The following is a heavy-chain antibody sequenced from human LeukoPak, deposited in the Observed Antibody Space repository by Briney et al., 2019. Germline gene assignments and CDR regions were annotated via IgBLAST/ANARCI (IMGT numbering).Heavy chain of an antibody. Sequence: GGSLRLSCAPSGFTFSTYWMSWVPQAPGKGLEWVANIKEDGSQKYYVDSVKGRFTISRDNAKNSLYLQMNSLRAEETAVYFCARNYVDTRGSSYGTLDYWGQGTLVTVFS. V-gene: IGHV3-7*01. J-gene: IGHJ4*02. CDR2: IKEDGSQK. CDR3: ARNYVDTRGSSYGTLDY. D-gene: IGHD5-18*01. CDR1: GFTFSTYW.